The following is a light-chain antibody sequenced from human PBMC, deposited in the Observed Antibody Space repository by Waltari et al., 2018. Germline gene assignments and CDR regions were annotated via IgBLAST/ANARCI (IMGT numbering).Light chain of an antibody. V-gene: IGKV3-11*01. CDR3: QQRASWPPRYS. CDR2: DAS. CDR1: QTLSSY. J-gene: IGKJ2*03. Sequence: EIVLTQSPATLSLSPGDRANLSCRASQTLSSYVSWYQQRPGQATRLFIYDASKRATGIPARFSGSGSVADFTLTISDLEPEDSAVYYCQQRASWPPRYSFGQGTKLEIK.